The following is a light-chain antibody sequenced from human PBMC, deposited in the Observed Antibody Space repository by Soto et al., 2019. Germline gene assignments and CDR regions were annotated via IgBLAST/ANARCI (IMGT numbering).Light chain of an antibody. Sequence: DIVMTQSPATLSVSPGARASLSCRGSQSVSSNLAWYQQKRGQAPRLLMYGASTRATGIPVRFSGSGSGTEFTLIISSLQSEDFAVYYCQQYNDWPRTFGQGTKVEIK. V-gene: IGKV3-15*01. CDR1: QSVSSN. CDR2: GAS. J-gene: IGKJ1*01. CDR3: QQYNDWPRT.